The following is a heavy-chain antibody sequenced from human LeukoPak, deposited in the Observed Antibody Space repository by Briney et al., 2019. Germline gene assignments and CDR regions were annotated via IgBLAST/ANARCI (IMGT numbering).Heavy chain of an antibody. Sequence: GGSLRLSCAASGLTFSSYWMSWVRQAPGKGLEWVANIKQDGSEKYYVDSVKGRFTISRDNAKNSLYLQMTSLRAEDTAVYYCARGAYGDYVSTYWGQGTLVTVSS. D-gene: IGHD4-17*01. CDR2: IKQDGSEK. J-gene: IGHJ4*02. CDR1: GLTFSSYW. V-gene: IGHV3-7*01. CDR3: ARGAYGDYVSTY.